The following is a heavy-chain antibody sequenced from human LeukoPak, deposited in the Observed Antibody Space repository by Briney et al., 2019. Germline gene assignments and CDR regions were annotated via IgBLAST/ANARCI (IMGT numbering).Heavy chain of an antibody. J-gene: IGHJ4*02. CDR3: AKDLPPGTVGFGY. D-gene: IGHD1-7*01. V-gene: IGHV3-23*01. CDR2: ISSSGGST. Sequence: GGSLRLSCAASGFTFSTSAMSWVRQAPGKGLEWVSAISSSGGSTYYADSVRGRFTISRDSSKNTLFLLMNSLRAEDTAVYSCAKDLPPGTVGFGYWGQGTLVTVSS. CDR1: GFTFSTSA.